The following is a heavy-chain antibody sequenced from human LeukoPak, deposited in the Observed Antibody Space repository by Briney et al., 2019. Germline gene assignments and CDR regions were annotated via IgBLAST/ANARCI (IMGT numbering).Heavy chain of an antibody. CDR2: ISSSSSTI. CDR3: AREQDLDY. CDR1: GFTFSSYS. Sequence: GGSLRLPCAASGFTFSSYSMNWVHQAPGKGLEWVSYISSSSSTIYYADSVKGRFTISRDNAKNSLYLQMNSLRAEDTAVYYCAREQDLDYWGQGTLVTVSS. J-gene: IGHJ4*02. V-gene: IGHV3-48*01.